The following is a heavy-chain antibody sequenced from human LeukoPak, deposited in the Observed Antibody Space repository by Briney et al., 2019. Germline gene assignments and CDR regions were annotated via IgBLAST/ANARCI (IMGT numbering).Heavy chain of an antibody. V-gene: IGHV3-15*01. D-gene: IGHD4-17*01. Sequence: GGSLRLSCAASGFTFSNAWMSWVRQAPGKGLEWVGRIKSKTDGGTTDYAAPVKGRFTISRDDSRNTLYLQMNSLRPEDTAVYYCATDHGFHYGAYFDYWGQGTLVTVSS. CDR2: IKSKTDGGTT. J-gene: IGHJ4*02. CDR3: ATDHGFHYGAYFDY. CDR1: GFTFSNAW.